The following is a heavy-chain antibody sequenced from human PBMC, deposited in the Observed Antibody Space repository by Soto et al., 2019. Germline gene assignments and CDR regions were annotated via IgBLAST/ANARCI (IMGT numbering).Heavy chain of an antibody. CDR1: GFHFSDYY. CDR3: ARDLPDYYDSSGWFDY. Sequence: GGSLRLSCAASGFHFSDYYMSGIRQAQGKGLEWVSYISSSGSTIYYADSVKGRFTISRDNAKNSLYLQMNSLRAEDTAVYYCARDLPDYYDSSGWFDYWGQGTLVTVSS. J-gene: IGHJ4*02. D-gene: IGHD3-22*01. CDR2: ISSSGSTI. V-gene: IGHV3-11*01.